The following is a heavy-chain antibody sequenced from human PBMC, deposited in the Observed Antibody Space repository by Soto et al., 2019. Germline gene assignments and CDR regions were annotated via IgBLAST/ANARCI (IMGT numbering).Heavy chain of an antibody. D-gene: IGHD2-15*01. J-gene: IGHJ4*02. CDR2: IRSKAYNYAT. CDR1: GFNFTGSV. Sequence: GGSLRLSCAASGFNFTGSVIHWVRQASGKGLEWVGRIRSKAYNYATGYAASVEGRFTVSRDDSTNTAYLQMNSLKSEDTAVYYCSRLVVWGQGSLVTVSS. V-gene: IGHV3-73*01. CDR3: SRLVV.